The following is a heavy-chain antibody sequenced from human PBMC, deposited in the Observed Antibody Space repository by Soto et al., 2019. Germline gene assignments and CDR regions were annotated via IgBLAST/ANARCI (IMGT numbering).Heavy chain of an antibody. CDR2: ITYDGSKK. CDR3: AREHGIWDIEEQLAIDY. Sequence: GGSLRLSCAASGFTFSSYAMHWVRQAPGKGLEWVAVITYDGSKKYYADSVKGRFTISRDNSKNTLYLQMNSLRAEDTAEYYCAREHGIWDIEEQLAIDYWGQGTLVTVSS. V-gene: IGHV3-30-3*01. CDR1: GFTFSSYA. D-gene: IGHD6-13*01. J-gene: IGHJ4*02.